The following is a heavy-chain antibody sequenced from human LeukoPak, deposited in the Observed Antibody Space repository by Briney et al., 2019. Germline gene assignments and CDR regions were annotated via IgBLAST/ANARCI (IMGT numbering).Heavy chain of an antibody. CDR2: IRYDESNK. D-gene: IGHD5-12*01. CDR1: GFTFSSYG. V-gene: IGHV3-30*02. J-gene: IGHJ5*02. CDR3: AKDNSGYEIVA. Sequence: PGGSLRLSCAASGFTFSSYGMHWVRQAPGKGLEWVAFIRYDESNKYYADSVKGRFTISRDNSKKTLYLQMNSLRAEDTAVYYCAKDNSGYEIVAWGQGTLVTVSS.